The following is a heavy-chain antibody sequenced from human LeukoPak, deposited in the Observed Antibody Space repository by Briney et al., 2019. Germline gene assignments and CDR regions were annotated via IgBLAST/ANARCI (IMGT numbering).Heavy chain of an antibody. V-gene: IGHV3-30*18. CDR3: AKDLGYSSSWTFDY. J-gene: IGHJ4*02. Sequence: GGSLRLSCAASGFTFSSYGMHWVRQAPGKGLEWVAVISYDGSNKYYADSVKGRFTISRDNSKNTLYLQMNSLRAEDTAVYYCAKDLGYSSSWTFDYWGQGTLVTVSS. CDR1: GFTFSSYG. CDR2: ISYDGSNK. D-gene: IGHD6-13*01.